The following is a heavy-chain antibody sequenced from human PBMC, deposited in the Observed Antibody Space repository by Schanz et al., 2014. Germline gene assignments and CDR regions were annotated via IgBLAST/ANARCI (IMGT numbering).Heavy chain of an antibody. D-gene: IGHD4-17*01. Sequence: EVQLVESGGGLVQPGGSLRLCCVASGFTFSRYWMTWVRQAPGKGLEWVAFIGHDGSDKFYADSVKGRFTISRDNAKNALYLQMNSLRAEDTAVYYCVRDTDYHFDYWGQGTLVTVSS. CDR2: IGHDGSDK. CDR1: GFTFSRYW. CDR3: VRDTDYHFDY. V-gene: IGHV3-7*01. J-gene: IGHJ4*02.